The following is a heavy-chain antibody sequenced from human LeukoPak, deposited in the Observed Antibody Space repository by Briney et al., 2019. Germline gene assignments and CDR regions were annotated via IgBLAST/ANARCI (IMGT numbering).Heavy chain of an antibody. CDR1: GGSISSHY. D-gene: IGHD6-13*01. V-gene: IGHV4-59*11. J-gene: IGHJ5*02. CDR2: IYYSGST. CDR3: ARSRIAAAGTSIWFDP. Sequence: KTSETLSLTCTVSGGSISSHYWSWIRQPPGKGLEWIGYIYYSGSTNYNPSLKSRVTISVDTSKNQFSLKLSSVTAADTAVYYCARSRIAAAGTSIWFDPWGQGTLVTVSS.